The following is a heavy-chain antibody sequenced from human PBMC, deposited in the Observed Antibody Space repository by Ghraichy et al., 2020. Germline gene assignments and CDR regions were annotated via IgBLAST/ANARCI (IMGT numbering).Heavy chain of an antibody. Sequence: SETLSLTCTVSGGSISSSSYYWGWIRQPPGKGLEWIGSIYYSGSTYYNPSLKSRVTISVDTSKNQFSLKLSSVTAADTAVYYCARHIEQQLYWFDPWGQGTLVTVSS. CDR3: ARHIEQQLYWFDP. V-gene: IGHV4-39*01. J-gene: IGHJ5*02. D-gene: IGHD6-13*01. CDR1: GGSISSSSYY. CDR2: IYYSGST.